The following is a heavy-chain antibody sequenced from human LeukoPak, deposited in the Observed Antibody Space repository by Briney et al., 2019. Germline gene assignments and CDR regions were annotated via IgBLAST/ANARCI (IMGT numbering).Heavy chain of an antibody. Sequence: SETLSLTCSVYSGSFSGYYWSWIRQPPGKGLEWIGEINHSVGTNYNPSLKSRVTISVDTSKNQFSLKLSSVTAADTAVYYCARVGTTTTTAFDYWGQGTLVTVSS. D-gene: IGHD1-14*01. CDR2: INHSVGT. V-gene: IGHV4-34*01. CDR1: SGSFSGYY. CDR3: ARVGTTTTTAFDY. J-gene: IGHJ4*02.